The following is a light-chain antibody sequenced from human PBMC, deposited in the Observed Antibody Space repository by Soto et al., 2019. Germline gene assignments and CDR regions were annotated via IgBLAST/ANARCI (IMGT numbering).Light chain of an antibody. V-gene: IGLV2-14*01. CDR3: SLYTSGSTLAM. CDR2: EVS. CDR1: SSDGGGYNY. Sequence: QSVLTQPASVSGSPGQSITISCTGTSSDGGGYNYVSWYQQHPGKAPKLMIYEVSNRPSGVLNRFACSKSGNTASLTIYGPQAEEEAGYCCSLYTSGSTLAMFGGGTQLTVL. J-gene: IGLJ7*01.